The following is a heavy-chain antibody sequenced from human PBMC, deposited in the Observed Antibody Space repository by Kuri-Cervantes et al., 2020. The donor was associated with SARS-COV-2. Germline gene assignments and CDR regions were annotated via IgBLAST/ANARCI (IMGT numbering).Heavy chain of an antibody. Sequence: GGSLRLSCAASGFTFSSYAMHWVRQAPGKGLEWVAVISYDGSNKYYADSVKGRFTISRDNSKNTLYLQMNSLRAEDTAVYYCARDPIRGYCSSTSRLPRGVWFDPWGQGTLVTVSS. V-gene: IGHV3-30-3*01. CDR3: ARDPIRGYCSSTSRLPRGVWFDP. D-gene: IGHD2-2*01. CDR1: GFTFSSYA. CDR2: ISYDGSNK. J-gene: IGHJ5*02.